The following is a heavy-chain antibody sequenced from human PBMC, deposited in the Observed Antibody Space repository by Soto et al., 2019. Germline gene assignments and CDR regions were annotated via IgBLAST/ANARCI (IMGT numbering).Heavy chain of an antibody. CDR1: GYTFTSYG. CDR2: ISAYNDNT. J-gene: IGHJ4*02. Sequence: QVHLVQSGVEVKKPGASVKVSCKASGYTFTSYGISWVRQAPGQGLEWMGWISAYNDNTDLAQKVQGRVTMTTDKSTGTAYRELRSLRADDTAVYYCARVGAYCSGDSGHDYWGQGTLVTVSS. V-gene: IGHV1-18*01. D-gene: IGHD2-15*01. CDR3: ARVGAYCSGDSGHDY.